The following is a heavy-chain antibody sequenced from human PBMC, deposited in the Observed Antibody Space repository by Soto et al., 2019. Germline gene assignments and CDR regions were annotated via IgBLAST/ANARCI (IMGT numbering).Heavy chain of an antibody. CDR3: VRLGAQSQPLDL. CDR1: GGSFSGYY. Sequence: PSETLSLTCAVYGGSFSGYYWSWIRQPPGKGLEWIGEINHSGSTNYNPSLKSRVTISVDTSKNQFSLKLSSVTAADTAVYYGVRLGAQSQPLDLWGPGILVNVAS. D-gene: IGHD2-2*01. CDR2: INHSGST. V-gene: IGHV4-34*01. J-gene: IGHJ5*02.